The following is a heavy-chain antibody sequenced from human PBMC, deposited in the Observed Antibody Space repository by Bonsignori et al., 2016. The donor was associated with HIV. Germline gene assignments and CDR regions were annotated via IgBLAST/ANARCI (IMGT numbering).Heavy chain of an antibody. CDR1: GDSISNTLYY. D-gene: IGHD3-3*01. CDR2: IYYTGHT. Sequence: QLQLQESGPGLVKPSETLSLSCTVFGDSISNTLYYWGWIRQPPGKGPDWIASIYYTGHTYYNPSLKSRISISVDTSRNQFSLKLSSVTATDTAVYYCVRTGSEWNEGGQYWGQGTLVTVSS. CDR3: VRTGSEWNEGGQY. J-gene: IGHJ4*02. V-gene: IGHV4-39*01.